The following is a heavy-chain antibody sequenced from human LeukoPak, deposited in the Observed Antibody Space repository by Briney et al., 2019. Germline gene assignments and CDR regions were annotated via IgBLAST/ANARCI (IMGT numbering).Heavy chain of an antibody. CDR2: ISAYNGNT. CDR1: GYTFTSYG. CDR3: ARSPKYYYDSSGYFLFF. D-gene: IGHD3-22*01. V-gene: IGHV1-18*01. Sequence: ASVKVSCKASGYTFTSYGISWVRQAPGQGLEWMGWISAYNGNTNYAQKLQGRVTMTTDTSTSTAYTELRSLRSDDTAVYYCARSPKYYYDSSGYFLFFWGQGTLVTVSS. J-gene: IGHJ4*02.